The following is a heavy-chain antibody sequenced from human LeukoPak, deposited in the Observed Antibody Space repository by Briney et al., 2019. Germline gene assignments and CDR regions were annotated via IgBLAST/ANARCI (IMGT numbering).Heavy chain of an antibody. CDR1: GGSISSSY. V-gene: IGHV4-4*07. CDR2: IYSSGST. Sequence: SETLSLTCTVSGGSISSSYWTWIRQPAGKGLELIGRIYSSGSTNYNPSLKSRLTMSVDTSRNQFSLKLNSVTAADTAVYYCARGSGSVSGGFDYWGQGTLVTVSS. D-gene: IGHD1-26*01. CDR3: ARGSGSVSGGFDY. J-gene: IGHJ4*02.